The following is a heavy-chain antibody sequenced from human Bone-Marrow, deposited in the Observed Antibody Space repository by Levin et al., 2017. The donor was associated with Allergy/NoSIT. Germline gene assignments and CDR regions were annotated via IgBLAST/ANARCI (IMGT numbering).Heavy chain of an antibody. D-gene: IGHD3-10*01. CDR2: ISFDGSDQ. V-gene: IGHV3-30*18. CDR3: VKDPNGSSSGVY. J-gene: IGHJ4*02. Sequence: GGSLRLSCAVSGFTFRSYAMHWVRQAPGKGLEWVARISFDGSDQLYADSVRGRFALSRDNSKNTLYLQMNSLRTEDSAVYYCVKDPNGSSSGVYWGQGILVTVSS. CDR1: GFTFRSYA.